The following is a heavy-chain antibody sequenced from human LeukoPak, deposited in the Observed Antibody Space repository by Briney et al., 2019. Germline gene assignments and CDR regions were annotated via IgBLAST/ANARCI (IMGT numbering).Heavy chain of an antibody. CDR2: VYHNGNT. V-gene: IGHV4-38-2*02. Sequence: PSETLSLTCTVSGYSISSGYYWGWIRQPPGKGLEWIANVYHNGNTFYNPSLKSRVTISVDTSNNQFSPTLTSVTAADTAVYFCARETSRIIYYWGQGMLVTVSS. CDR1: GYSISSGYY. CDR3: ARETSRIIYY. J-gene: IGHJ4*02.